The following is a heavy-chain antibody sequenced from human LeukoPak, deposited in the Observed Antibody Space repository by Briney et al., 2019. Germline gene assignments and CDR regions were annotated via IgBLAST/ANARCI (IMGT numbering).Heavy chain of an antibody. Sequence: GGSLRLSCAASGFTFSTYAMSWVRRSPGKGREGVSAISGSGGSTYYADSVKGRFTISRDNSKNTLYLHMNSLRAEDTAVYYCAKFHPIAAAGNFDYWGQGTLVTVSS. CDR3: AKFHPIAAAGNFDY. J-gene: IGHJ4*02. CDR2: ISGSGGST. D-gene: IGHD6-13*01. CDR1: GFTFSTYA. V-gene: IGHV3-23*01.